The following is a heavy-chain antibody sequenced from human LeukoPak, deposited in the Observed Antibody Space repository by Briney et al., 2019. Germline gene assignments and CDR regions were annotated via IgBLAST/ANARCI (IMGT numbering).Heavy chain of an antibody. J-gene: IGHJ4*02. V-gene: IGHV3-7*01. D-gene: IGHD3-3*01. CDR1: GFTFSSYW. CDR3: AREPDDFWSGYLYYFDY. CDR2: IKQDGSEK. Sequence: QPGGSLRLSCAASGFTFSSYWMSWVRQAPGKGLEWVANIKQDGSEKYYVDSVKGRFTISRDNAKNSLYLQMNSLRAEDTAVYYCAREPDDFWSGYLYYFDYWGQGTLVTASS.